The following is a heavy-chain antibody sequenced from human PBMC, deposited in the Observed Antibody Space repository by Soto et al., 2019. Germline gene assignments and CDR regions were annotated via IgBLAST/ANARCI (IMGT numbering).Heavy chain of an antibody. CDR3: AADRGCRKFHRYYYYGMDV. Sequence: PGGSLRLSCAASGFTFSGYWMSWARQAPGKGLEWVANIKQDGSENYFVDSVKGRFTISRDNAKNSLYLQMNSLKTEDTAVYYCAADRGCRKFHRYYYYGMDVWGQGTTVTVSS. J-gene: IGHJ6*02. CDR2: IKQDGSEN. V-gene: IGHV3-7*03. CDR1: GFTFSGYW.